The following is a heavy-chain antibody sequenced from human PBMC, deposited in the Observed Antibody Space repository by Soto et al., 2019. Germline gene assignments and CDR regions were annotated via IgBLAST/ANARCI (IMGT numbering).Heavy chain of an antibody. Sequence: SETLSLTCTFSGGSISSYYWSWIRQPPGKGLEWIGYIYYSGSTNYNPSLKSRVTISVDTSQNQFSLKLSSVTAADTAVYYCAREGEYSSSPESNSFAPWGQGTLVTVSS. V-gene: IGHV4-59*01. D-gene: IGHD6-6*01. CDR2: IYYSGST. CDR1: GGSISSYY. CDR3: AREGEYSSSPESNSFAP. J-gene: IGHJ5*02.